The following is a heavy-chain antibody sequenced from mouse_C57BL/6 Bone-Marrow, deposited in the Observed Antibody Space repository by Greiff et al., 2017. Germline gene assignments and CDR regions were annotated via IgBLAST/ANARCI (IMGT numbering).Heavy chain of an antibody. CDR1: GFTFSDYG. J-gene: IGHJ2*01. CDR2: ISSGSSTI. D-gene: IGHD4-1*01. V-gene: IGHV5-17*01. CDR3: ARENWDYFDY. Sequence: EVKLVESGGGLVKPGGSLKLSCAASGFTFSDYGMHWVRQAPEQGLEWVAYISSGSSTIYYADTVKGRFTISRDNAKNTLFLQMTSLRSEDTAMYYCARENWDYFDYWGQGTTLTVSS.